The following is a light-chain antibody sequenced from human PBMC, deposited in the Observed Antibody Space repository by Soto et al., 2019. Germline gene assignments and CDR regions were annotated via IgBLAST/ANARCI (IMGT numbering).Light chain of an antibody. CDR2: GNS. V-gene: IGLV1-40*01. J-gene: IGLJ3*02. CDR3: QSYDSSLSGGV. Sequence: QSVLTQPPSVSGAPGQRVTISCTGSSSNIGAGSDVNWYQQLPGAAPKVLIYGNSNRPSGVPDRFSGSKSGTSASLAITGLQAEDEADYYCQSYDSSLSGGVFGGGTKLTVL. CDR1: SSNIGAGSD.